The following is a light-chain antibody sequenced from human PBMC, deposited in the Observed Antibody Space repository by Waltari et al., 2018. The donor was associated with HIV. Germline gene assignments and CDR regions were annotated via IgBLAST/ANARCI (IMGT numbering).Light chain of an antibody. CDR2: WAS. CDR3: QQYYTIGPT. V-gene: IGKV4-1*01. J-gene: IGKJ4*01. CDR1: RSILYSSNNQNY. Sequence: DIVMTQSPNSLAVSLGERATINCRYSRSILYSSNNQNYLAWYQQKPGQSPKVLIYWASTRASGVPDRFSGSGSGTNFSLTISSLQSDDVALYYCQQYYTIGPTFGGGTKVE.